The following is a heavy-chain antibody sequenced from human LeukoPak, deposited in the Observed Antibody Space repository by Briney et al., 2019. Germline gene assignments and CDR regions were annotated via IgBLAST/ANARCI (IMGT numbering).Heavy chain of an antibody. CDR3: ARLTTRNRGLIGPRKYYFDY. CDR1: GGSVSSSSYY. J-gene: IGHJ4*02. D-gene: IGHD4-11*01. CDR2: IYYSGNT. Sequence: PSETLSLTCTVSGGSVSSSSYYWGWIRQPPGKGLEWIASIYYSGNTYYNPSLKSRVTISVDTSKNQFSLKLSSVTAADTAVYFCARLTTRNRGLIGPRKYYFDYWGQGTLVTVSS. V-gene: IGHV4-39*01.